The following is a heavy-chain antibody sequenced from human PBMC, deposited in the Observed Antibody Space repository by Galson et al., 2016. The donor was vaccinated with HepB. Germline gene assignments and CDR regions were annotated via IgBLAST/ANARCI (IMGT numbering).Heavy chain of an antibody. D-gene: IGHD4-17*01. Sequence: SLRLSCAASGFTFDDYAMHWVRQAPGKGLEWVSGISWNSGGRDYADSVKGRFTISRDNAKNSLYLQMNSLRAEDTALYYCAKDIRGDSSWGQGTLVTVSS. J-gene: IGHJ5*02. CDR2: ISWNSGGR. V-gene: IGHV3-9*01. CDR3: AKDIRGDSS. CDR1: GFTFDDYA.